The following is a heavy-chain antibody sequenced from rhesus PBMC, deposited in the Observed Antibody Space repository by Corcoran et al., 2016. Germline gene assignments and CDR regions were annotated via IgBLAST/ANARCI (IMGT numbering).Heavy chain of an antibody. CDR1: GASISSNY. CDR2: IYGGSRST. V-gene: IGHV4-147*01. CDR3: ARGTGNLSFDH. Sequence: QVQLQESGPGLVKPSETLPLTCAVSGASISSNYLSWIRQPPGKGLEWIGYIYGGSRSTSYNPSLKSRVTISKDTSKNQFSLTLSSVTAADTAVYYCARGTGNLSFDHWGQGVLVTVSS. D-gene: IGHD4-35*01. J-gene: IGHJ4*01.